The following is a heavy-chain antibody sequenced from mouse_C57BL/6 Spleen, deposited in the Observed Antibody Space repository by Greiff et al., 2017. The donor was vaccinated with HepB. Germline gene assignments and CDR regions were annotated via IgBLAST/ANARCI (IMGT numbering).Heavy chain of an antibody. J-gene: IGHJ3*01. CDR3: ARGAAQATSWFAY. Sequence: EVQLQQSGAELVKPGASVKLSCTASGFNIKDYYMHWVKQRTEQGLEWIGRIDPEDGETKYAPKFKGKATITADTSANTAYLQLSSLTSEDTAVYYCARGAAQATSWFAYWGQGTLVTVSA. V-gene: IGHV14-2*01. CDR2: IDPEDGET. CDR1: GFNIKDYY. D-gene: IGHD3-2*02.